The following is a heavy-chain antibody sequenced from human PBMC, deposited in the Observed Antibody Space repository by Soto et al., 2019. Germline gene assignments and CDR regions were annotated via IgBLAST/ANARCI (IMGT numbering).Heavy chain of an antibody. CDR3: AKGTIFGVVIHAFDI. D-gene: IGHD3-3*01. Sequence: SLRLSCAASGFTFSSYARSWVRRAPGKGLEWVSAISGSGGSTYYADSVKGRFTISRDNSKNTLYLQMNSLRAEDTAVYYCAKGTIFGVVIHAFDIWGQGTMVTVSS. J-gene: IGHJ3*02. V-gene: IGHV3-23*01. CDR2: ISGSGGST. CDR1: GFTFSSYA.